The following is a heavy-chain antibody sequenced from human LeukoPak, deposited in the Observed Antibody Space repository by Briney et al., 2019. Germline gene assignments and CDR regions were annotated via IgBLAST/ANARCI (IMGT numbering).Heavy chain of an antibody. CDR3: VFYDSSGFYYGRLRY. CDR2: ISGGGDNT. J-gene: IGHJ4*02. Sequence: GGSLRVSCAASGFTFGSHAISWVRQAPGKELEWVSGISGGGDNTLYADSVKGRFTISRDNYKNTVHLQMSGLRAEDTAVYYCVFYDSSGFYYGRLRYWGQRTLVTVSS. CDR1: GFTFGSHA. V-gene: IGHV3-23*01. D-gene: IGHD3-22*01.